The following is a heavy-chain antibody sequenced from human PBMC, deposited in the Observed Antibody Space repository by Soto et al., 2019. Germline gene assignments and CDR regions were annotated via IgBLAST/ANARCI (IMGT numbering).Heavy chain of an antibody. CDR1: GDSVSGGYY. Sequence: QVQLQESGPGLVKPSQTLSLTCTVSGDSVSGGYYWSWVRQRPRKGLEWIGYVSPIGTPYYSPSLNSRVSISIDTSKNQLSLGVRSVTAADTAVYYCARERGSYGMEVWGQGTTVTVSS. CDR2: VSPIGTP. V-gene: IGHV4-31*03. J-gene: IGHJ6*02. CDR3: ARERGSYGMEV.